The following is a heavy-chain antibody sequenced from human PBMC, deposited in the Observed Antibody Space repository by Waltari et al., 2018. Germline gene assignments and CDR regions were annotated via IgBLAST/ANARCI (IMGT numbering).Heavy chain of an antibody. CDR1: GFTFSSYW. D-gene: IGHD2-2*01. Sequence: DVQLVESGGGLVQPGGSLRLSCTASGFTFSSYWMTWVRQAPGKGLEWVANINQDASLKHYVESVKGRFTISRDNAKKSLYLQMNSLRAEDTAVFWCVKIGYDGWNFDYWGQGTLVTVSS. V-gene: IGHV3-7*01. J-gene: IGHJ4*02. CDR2: INQDASLK. CDR3: VKIGYDGWNFDY.